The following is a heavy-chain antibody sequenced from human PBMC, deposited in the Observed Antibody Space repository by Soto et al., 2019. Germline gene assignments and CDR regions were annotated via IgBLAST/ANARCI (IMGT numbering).Heavy chain of an antibody. V-gene: IGHV4-59*01. Sequence: QVQLQESGPGLVKPSETLSLTCSVSGDSINGYYWSWLRQPPGKGLEWIGYIFYTGGTNYKPSLKSRVTISVQRAKNQVSLKVSSVNAADTAGYYCARDGGWGKTYEGSGYFDLWGRGTLVTVSS. CDR3: ARDGGWGKTYEGSGYFDL. CDR2: IFYTGGT. D-gene: IGHD3-22*01. CDR1: GDSINGYY. J-gene: IGHJ2*01.